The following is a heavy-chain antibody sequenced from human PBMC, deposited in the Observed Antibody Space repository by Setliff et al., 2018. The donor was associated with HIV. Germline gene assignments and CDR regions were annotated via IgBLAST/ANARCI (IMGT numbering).Heavy chain of an antibody. J-gene: IGHJ3*02. V-gene: IGHV3-74*01. CDR1: GFTFSRYW. Sequence: PGGSLRLSCAASGFTFSRYWMHWVRQAPGQGLVWVSGINNDTTTTAYADSVKGRFSISRDNAKNTLYLQMNSLRAEDTAVYYCASDLYSSGRRWGAFDIWGQGTMVTVSS. D-gene: IGHD6-19*01. CDR2: INNDTTTT. CDR3: ASDLYSSGRRWGAFDI.